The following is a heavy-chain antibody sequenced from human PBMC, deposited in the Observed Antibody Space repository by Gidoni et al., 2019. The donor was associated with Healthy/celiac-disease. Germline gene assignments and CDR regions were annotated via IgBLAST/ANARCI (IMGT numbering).Heavy chain of an antibody. V-gene: IGHV4-30-2*01. J-gene: IGHJ3*02. CDR2: IYHSGST. Sequence: QLQLQESGSGLVKPSQTLSLTCAVSGGSISSGGYSWSWIRQPPGKGLEWIGFIYHSGSTYYNPSLKSRVTISVDRSKNQFSLKLSSVTAADTAVYYCASGKYYYDSSGYSIGDAFDIWGQGTMVTVSS. CDR3: ASGKYYYDSSGYSIGDAFDI. CDR1: GGSISSGGYS. D-gene: IGHD3-22*01.